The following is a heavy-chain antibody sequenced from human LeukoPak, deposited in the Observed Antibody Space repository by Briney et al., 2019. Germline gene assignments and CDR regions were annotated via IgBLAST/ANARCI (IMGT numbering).Heavy chain of an antibody. D-gene: IGHD3-16*01. CDR1: GFTFSNYW. CDR3: ARGSGSYVL. CDR2: IKSDGSDK. V-gene: IGHV3-7*03. Sequence: PGGCLRLSCAASGFTFSNYWMNWVRQAPGKGLEWVANIKSDGSDKDYVDSVKGRFTISRDNAKNSLYLQMNSLGAGDTAVYYCARGSGSYVLWGQGTLVTVSS. J-gene: IGHJ4*02.